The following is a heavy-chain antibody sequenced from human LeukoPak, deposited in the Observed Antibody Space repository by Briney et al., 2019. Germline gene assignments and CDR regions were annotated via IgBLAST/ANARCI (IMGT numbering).Heavy chain of an antibody. Sequence: SETLSLTCDVSGVSITGTGYYWARLRQPPGKGLVGIGSVYFSGSSYFGPSLKSRVNIPVDTSKNQFSLKLTSLTAADTALYYCARQDGGSFYRVNCWGQGTLVTVSS. D-gene: IGHD1-26*01. CDR2: VYFSGSS. V-gene: IGHV4-39*01. CDR1: GVSITGTGYY. CDR3: ARQDGGSFYRVNC. J-gene: IGHJ4*02.